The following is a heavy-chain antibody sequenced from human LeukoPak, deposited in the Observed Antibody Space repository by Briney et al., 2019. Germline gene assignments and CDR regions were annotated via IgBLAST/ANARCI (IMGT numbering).Heavy chain of an antibody. D-gene: IGHD3-10*01. CDR1: GFIFSSYA. J-gene: IGHJ4*02. CDR3: ARDPYGSGSYCPGDY. CDR2: ISYDGSNK. Sequence: GGYLRLSCAASGFIFSSYAMHWVRQAPGKGLEWVAVISYDGSNKYYADSVKGRFTISRDNSKNTLYLQMNSLRPEDTAVYYCARDPYGSGSYCPGDYWGQGTLVTVSS. V-gene: IGHV3-30*04.